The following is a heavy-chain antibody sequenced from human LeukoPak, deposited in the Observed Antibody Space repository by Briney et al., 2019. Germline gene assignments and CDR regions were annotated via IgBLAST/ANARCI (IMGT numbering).Heavy chain of an antibody. CDR3: AKDGLYDFWSGYPPYYFDY. D-gene: IGHD3-3*01. V-gene: IGHV3-30*18. CDR2: ISYDGSNK. Sequence: PGGSLRLSCAASGFTFSSYGTPWVRQAPGKGLEWVAVISYDGSNKYYADSVKGRFTISRDNSKNTLYLQMNSLRAEDTAVYYCAKDGLYDFWSGYPPYYFDYWGQGTLVTVSS. CDR1: GFTFSSYG. J-gene: IGHJ4*02.